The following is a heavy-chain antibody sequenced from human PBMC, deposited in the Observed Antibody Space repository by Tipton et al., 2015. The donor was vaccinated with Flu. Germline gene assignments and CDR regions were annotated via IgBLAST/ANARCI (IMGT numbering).Heavy chain of an antibody. J-gene: IGHJ5*02. CDR2: IYTTGST. V-gene: IGHV4-61*02. D-gene: IGHD4-11*01. CDR1: GGSLSSNDFY. CDR3: ARRDYSNYVSDPKSWFDP. Sequence: TLSLTCTVSGGSLSSNDFYWSWIRQPAGKGLEWIGRIYTTGSTDYNPSLKSRVTISIDTSKNQFTLNMRSVTAADLAVYYCARRDYSNYVSDPKSWFDPWGQGTLVAVSS.